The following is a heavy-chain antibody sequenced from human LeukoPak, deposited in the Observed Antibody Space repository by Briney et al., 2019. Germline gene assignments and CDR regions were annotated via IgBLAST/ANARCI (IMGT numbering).Heavy chain of an antibody. D-gene: IGHD3-9*01. CDR3: AFPGGYSDWLPYGY. Sequence: SQTLSLTCTVSGGSISSGSYYWGWIRQPPGKGLEWIGSIYYSGSTYYNPSLKSRVTISVHTSKNQFSLRLSSVTAADTALYYCAFPGGYSDWLPYGYWGQGTLVTVSS. CDR2: IYYSGST. V-gene: IGHV4-39*01. J-gene: IGHJ4*02. CDR1: GGSISSGSYY.